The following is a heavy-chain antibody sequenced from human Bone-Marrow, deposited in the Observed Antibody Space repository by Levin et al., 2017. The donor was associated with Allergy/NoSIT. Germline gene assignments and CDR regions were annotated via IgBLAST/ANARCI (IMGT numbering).Heavy chain of an antibody. V-gene: IGHV5-51*01. CDR1: EAGLTMYW. J-gene: IGHJ4*02. CDR3: AARLSGFGESALDY. D-gene: IGHD3-10*01. CDR2: IYPVDSDT. Sequence: KVSCQASEAGLTMYWIGWVRQVPGEGLEWMGIIYPVDSDTTYSPSFQGQVTISADKSISTAFLQWSGLKASDTAIYYCAARLSGFGESALDYWGQGTLVTVSS.